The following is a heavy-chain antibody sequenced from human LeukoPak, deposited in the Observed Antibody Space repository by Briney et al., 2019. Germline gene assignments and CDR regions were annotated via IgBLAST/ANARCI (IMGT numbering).Heavy chain of an antibody. V-gene: IGHV4-59*08. J-gene: IGHJ2*01. CDR3: ARLTAMGYWYFDL. CDR1: GGSISSYY. D-gene: IGHD5-18*01. Sequence: KPSETLSLTCTVSGGSISSYYWSWIRQPPGKGLEWIGYIYYSGSTNYNPSLKSRVTISVDTSKNQFSLKLSSVTAADTAVYYCARLTAMGYWYFDLWGRGTLVTVSS. CDR2: IYYSGST.